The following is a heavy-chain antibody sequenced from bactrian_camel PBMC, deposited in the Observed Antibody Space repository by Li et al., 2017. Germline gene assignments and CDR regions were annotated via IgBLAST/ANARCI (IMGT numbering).Heavy chain of an antibody. Sequence: VESGGGSVQTGGSLALSCVAAKLTYSSNCMGWFRQAPGKGLEWVSAISWSGDSTNYADSVKGQFTISRDNAKNTVYLQMNSLEPQDTAMYYRAADIQGWDCPPTRAPRLYEYTYWGQGTQVTVS. CDR2: ISWSGDST. CDR1: KLTYSSNC. CDR3: AADIQGWDCPPTRAPRLYEYTY. J-gene: IGHJ4*01. V-gene: IGHV3-3*01. D-gene: IGHD3*01.